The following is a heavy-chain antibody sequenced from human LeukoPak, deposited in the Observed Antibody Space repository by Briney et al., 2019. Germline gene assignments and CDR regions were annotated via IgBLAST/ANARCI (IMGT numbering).Heavy chain of an antibody. Sequence: PGGSLRLSCAASGFTLSTASMNWVRQAPGKGLEGISYIDRSSNTIYYADSVEGRFTISRDSTKNSLYLQMNSLRAEDTAVYFCADNLSRWGQGTLVPVS. V-gene: IGHV3-48*04. CDR1: GFTLSTAS. CDR3: ADNLSR. J-gene: IGHJ4*02. CDR2: IDRSSNTI. D-gene: IGHD1-1*01.